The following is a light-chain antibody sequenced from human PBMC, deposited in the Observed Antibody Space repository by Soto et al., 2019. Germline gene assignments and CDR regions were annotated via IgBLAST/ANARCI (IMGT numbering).Light chain of an antibody. CDR1: QSVSTY. Sequence: EIVLTKSPATLSLSPGERATLSCRACQSVSTYLAWYQQKPGQAPRLLIYDASNRATGIPARFSGSGSGTDFTLTISSLEPEDFAVYYCQHRSNWLAFGGGTKVEIK. J-gene: IGKJ4*01. CDR3: QHRSNWLA. V-gene: IGKV3-11*01. CDR2: DAS.